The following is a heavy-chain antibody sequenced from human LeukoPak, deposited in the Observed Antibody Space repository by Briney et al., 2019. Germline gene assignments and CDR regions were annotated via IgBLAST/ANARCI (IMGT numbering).Heavy chain of an antibody. Sequence: GGSLRLSCAASGFTFSKSWMSWARQAPGKGLECVANIKPDGTEKYYVDSVKGRFTISRDNAKNSLYLQMNSLRAEDTAVYYCAKDFFQLPQAYFDQWGQGTLVTVSS. J-gene: IGHJ4*02. CDR1: GFTFSKSW. CDR3: AKDFFQLPQAYFDQ. V-gene: IGHV3-7*01. D-gene: IGHD2-2*01. CDR2: IKPDGTEK.